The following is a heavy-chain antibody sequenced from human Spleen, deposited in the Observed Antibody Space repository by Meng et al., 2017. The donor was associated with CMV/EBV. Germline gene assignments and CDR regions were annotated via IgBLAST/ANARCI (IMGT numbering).Heavy chain of an antibody. CDR2: IRYDGSNK. CDR1: GFTFSSYA. CDR3: AKDGLPPTDIIVVPVAMGWFDP. V-gene: IGHV3-30*02. Sequence: GESLKISCVVSGFTFSSYAMHWVRQAPGKGLEWVAFIRYDGSNKYYADSVKGRFTISRDNSKNTLYLQMYSLRAEDTAVYYCAKDGLPPTDIIVVPVAMGWFDPWGQGTLVTVSS. J-gene: IGHJ5*02. D-gene: IGHD2-2*01.